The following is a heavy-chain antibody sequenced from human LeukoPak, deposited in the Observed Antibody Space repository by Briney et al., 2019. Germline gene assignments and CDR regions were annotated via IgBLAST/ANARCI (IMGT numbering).Heavy chain of an antibody. V-gene: IGHV4-38-2*02. D-gene: IGHD6-19*01. J-gene: IGHJ4*02. CDR2: IYHSGST. CDR1: GYSISSGYC. Sequence: SETLSLTCAVSGYSISSGYCWGWIRQPPGKGLEWIGSIYHSGSTYYNPSLKSRVTISVDTSKSQFSLKLSSVTAADTAVYYCARDRSWSSGLYFDYWGQGTLVTVSS. CDR3: ARDRSWSSGLYFDY.